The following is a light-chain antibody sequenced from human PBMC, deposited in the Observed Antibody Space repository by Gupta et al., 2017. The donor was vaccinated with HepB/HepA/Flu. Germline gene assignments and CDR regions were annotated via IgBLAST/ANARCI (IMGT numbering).Light chain of an antibody. Sequence: DIQLTQSPSFLSASVGDRVTITCRASQGISSYLAWYQQKPGKAPKLLIYAASTLQSGVPSRFSRSGSGTEFTLTISSLQPEDFATYYCQQLNSYPITFGQGTRLEI. CDR1: QGISSY. J-gene: IGKJ5*01. V-gene: IGKV1-9*01. CDR2: AAS. CDR3: QQLNSYPIT.